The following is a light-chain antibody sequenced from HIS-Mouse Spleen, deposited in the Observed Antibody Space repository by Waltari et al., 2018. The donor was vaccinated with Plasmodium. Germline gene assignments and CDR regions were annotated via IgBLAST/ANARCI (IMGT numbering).Light chain of an antibody. CDR2: DNN. CDR3: GTWDSSLSAGVV. CDR1: SSNIGNNY. V-gene: IGLV1-51*01. Sequence: QSVLTQPPSVSAAPGQKVTISCSGSSSNIGNNYVSWYQQLPGTAPKLPIYDNNKRPAGIPDRVSGSKSGTSATLGITGLQTGDEADYYCGTWDSSLSAGVVFGGGTKLTVL. J-gene: IGLJ2*01.